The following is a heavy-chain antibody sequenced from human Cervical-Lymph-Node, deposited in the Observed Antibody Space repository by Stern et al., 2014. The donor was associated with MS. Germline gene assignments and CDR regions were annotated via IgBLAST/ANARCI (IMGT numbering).Heavy chain of an antibody. V-gene: IGHV3-21*01. J-gene: IGHJ4*02. Sequence: EMQLVESGGGLVKPGGSLRLSCAASGFTFSSYSMNWVRQAPGKGLEWVSSISSSSRYIYYADSVKGRFTISRDNAKNSLYLQMNSLRAEDTAVYYCARDNGLYYYGSGSYHFDYWGQGTLVTVSS. D-gene: IGHD3-10*01. CDR1: GFTFSSYS. CDR2: ISSSSRYI. CDR3: ARDNGLYYYGSGSYHFDY.